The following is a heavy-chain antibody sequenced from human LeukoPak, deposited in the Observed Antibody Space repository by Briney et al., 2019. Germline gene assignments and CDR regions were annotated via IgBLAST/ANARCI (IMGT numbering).Heavy chain of an antibody. D-gene: IGHD3-16*01. CDR2: ISSSGST. V-gene: IGHV4-61*02. CDR3: ARDTGRFGEFDP. J-gene: IGHJ5*02. Sequence: PSQTLSLTCTVSGDSISSGDYYWSWIRQPAGKGLEWIGRISSSGSTNYNPSLKSRVTISVDTSKNQFSLKLSSVTAADTAVYYCARDTGRFGEFDPWGQGTLVTVSS. CDR1: GDSISSGDYY.